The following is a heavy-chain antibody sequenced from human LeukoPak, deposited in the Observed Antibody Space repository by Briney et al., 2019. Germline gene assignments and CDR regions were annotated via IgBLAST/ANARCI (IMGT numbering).Heavy chain of an antibody. CDR1: GFTFSSYE. Sequence: GGSLRLSCAASGFTFSSYEMNWVRQAPGKGLEWVSYISSSGSTIYYADSVKGRFTISRDNAKNSLYLQLNSLRAEDTAVYYCATSAGAAHRGDYWGQGTLVTVSS. J-gene: IGHJ4*02. CDR2: ISSSGSTI. D-gene: IGHD6-6*01. V-gene: IGHV3-48*03. CDR3: ATSAGAAHRGDY.